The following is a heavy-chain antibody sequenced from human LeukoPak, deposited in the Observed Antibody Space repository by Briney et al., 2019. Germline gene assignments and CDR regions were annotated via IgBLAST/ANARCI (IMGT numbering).Heavy chain of an antibody. CDR2: IYYSGST. V-gene: IGHV4-59*01. D-gene: IGHD3-3*01. CDR3: AREGPYYDFWSGYSQGWFDS. J-gene: IGHJ5*01. Sequence: PSETLSLTCTVSGGSISSYYWSWIRQPPGKGLEWIGYIYYSGSTNYNPSLKSRVTISVDTSKNQFSLKLSSVTAADTAVYYCAREGPYYDFWSGYSQGWFDSWGQGTLVTVSS. CDR1: GGSISSYY.